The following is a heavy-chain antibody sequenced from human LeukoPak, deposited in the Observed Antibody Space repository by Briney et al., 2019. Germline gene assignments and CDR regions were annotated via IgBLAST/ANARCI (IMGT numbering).Heavy chain of an antibody. D-gene: IGHD5-18*01. J-gene: IGHJ4*02. Sequence: PGGSLRLSCAASGFTFSSYAMSWVRQAPGKGLEWVSVISGSGGSTYYADSVKGRFTISRDNSKNRLYLQMNSLRAEDTAVYYCVREGVGYSYGYAYWGQGTLVTVSS. V-gene: IGHV3-23*01. CDR1: GFTFSSYA. CDR2: ISGSGGST. CDR3: VREGVGYSYGYAY.